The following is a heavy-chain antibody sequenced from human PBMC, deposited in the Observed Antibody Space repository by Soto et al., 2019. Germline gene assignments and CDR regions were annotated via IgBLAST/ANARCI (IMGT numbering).Heavy chain of an antibody. CDR1: GGSISSSSYY. CDR3: ARRMGSSWSYYYYGMDV. J-gene: IGHJ6*02. CDR2: IYYSGST. D-gene: IGHD6-13*01. Sequence: QLQLQESGPGLVKPSETLSLTCTVSGGSISSSSYYWGWIRQPPGKGLEWIGSIYYSGSTYYNPSLKSRGTISVDTSRTQFSLKLSSVTAADTAVYYCARRMGSSWSYYYYGMDVWGQGTTVTVSS. V-gene: IGHV4-39*01.